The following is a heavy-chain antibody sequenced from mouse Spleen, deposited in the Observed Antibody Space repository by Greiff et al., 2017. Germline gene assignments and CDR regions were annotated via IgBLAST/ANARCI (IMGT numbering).Heavy chain of an antibody. V-gene: IGHV1-4*01. J-gene: IGHJ1*01. CDR1: GYTFTSYT. CDR2: INPSSGYT. D-gene: IGHD1-1*01. CDR3: ESRPNYGSSYWYIDV. Sequence: QVQLQQSGAELARPGASVKMSCKASGYTFTSYTMHWVKQRPGQGLEWIGYINPSSGYTKYNQKFKGKATLTADKSSSTAYMQLSSLTSEDSAVYYSESRPNYGSSYWYIDVWGAGTTVTVSS.